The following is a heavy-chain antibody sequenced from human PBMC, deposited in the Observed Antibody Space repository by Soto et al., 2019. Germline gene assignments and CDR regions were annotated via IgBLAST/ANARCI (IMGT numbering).Heavy chain of an antibody. D-gene: IGHD2-15*01. V-gene: IGHV4-39*07. CDR1: GGSISSSSYY. CDR2: IYYSGST. J-gene: IGHJ3*02. CDR3: ARKTPIVVVVVAGAFDI. Sequence: SETLSLTCTVSGGSISSSSYYWGWIRQPPGKGLEWIGSIYYSGSTYYNPSLKSRVTISVDTSKNQFSLKLSSVTAADTAVYYCARKTPIVVVVVAGAFDIWGQGTMVTVSS.